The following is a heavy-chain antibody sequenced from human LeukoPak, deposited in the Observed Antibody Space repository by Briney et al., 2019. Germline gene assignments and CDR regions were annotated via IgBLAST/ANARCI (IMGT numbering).Heavy chain of an antibody. V-gene: IGHV4-4*02. CDR2: INHFGST. D-gene: IGHD1-26*01. CDR3: ARIRSRKWGFDY. CDR1: SGSIFSSNW. J-gene: IGHJ4*02. Sequence: SGTLSLTCAVSSGSIFSSNWWSWIRQPPGKGLEWIGEINHFGSTNYNPSLKSRVTISIDTSKNQFSLKLSSVTAADTAVYYCARIRSRKWGFDYWGQGTLVTVSS.